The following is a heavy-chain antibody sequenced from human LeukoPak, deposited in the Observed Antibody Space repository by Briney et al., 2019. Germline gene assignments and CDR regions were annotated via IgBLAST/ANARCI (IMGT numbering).Heavy chain of an antibody. J-gene: IGHJ4*02. D-gene: IGHD3-9*01. CDR2: IYYSGST. CDR3: ARGGDKYFDLDY. CDR1: GYSISSSYY. V-gene: IGHV4-59*08. Sequence: SETLSLTCTVSGYSISSSYYWSWIRQPPGKGLEWIGYIYYSGSTNYNPSLKSRVTISVDTSKNQFSLKLSSVTAADTAVYYCARGGDKYFDLDYWGQGTLVTVSS.